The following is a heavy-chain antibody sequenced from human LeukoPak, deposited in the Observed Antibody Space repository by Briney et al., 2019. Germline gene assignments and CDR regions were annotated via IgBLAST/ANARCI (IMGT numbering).Heavy chain of an antibody. CDR1: GFTFSSYE. J-gene: IGHJ3*02. D-gene: IGHD1-1*01. CDR3: ARTYKGRDAFDI. V-gene: IGHV3-48*03. Sequence: PGGSLRLSCAASGFTFSSYEMNWVRQAPGKGLEWVSYISSSGSTIYYADSVKGRFTISRDNAKNSLYLQMNSLRAEDTAVYYCARTYKGRDAFDIWGQGTMVTVSS. CDR2: ISSSGSTI.